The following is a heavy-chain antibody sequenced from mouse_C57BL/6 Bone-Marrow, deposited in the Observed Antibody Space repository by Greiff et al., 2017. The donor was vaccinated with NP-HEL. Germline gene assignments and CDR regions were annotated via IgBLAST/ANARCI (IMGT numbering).Heavy chain of an antibody. J-gene: IGHJ2*01. Sequence: EVKLVESGGDLVKPGGSLKLSCAASGFTFSSYGMSWVRQTPDKRLEWVATISSGGSYTYYPDSVKGRFTISRDNAKNTLYLQMSSLKSEDTAMYYCARHGTGTYFDYWGKGTTLTVSS. CDR3: ARHGTGTYFDY. CDR2: ISSGGSYT. CDR1: GFTFSSYG. D-gene: IGHD4-1*01. V-gene: IGHV5-6*01.